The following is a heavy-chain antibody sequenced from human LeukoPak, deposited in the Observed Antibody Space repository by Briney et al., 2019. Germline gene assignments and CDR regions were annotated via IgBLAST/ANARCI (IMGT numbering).Heavy chain of an antibody. V-gene: IGHV4-30-4*08. Sequence: SETLSLTCTVSGGSISSGDYYWSWIRQPPGKGLEWIGYIYYSGSTYHNPSLKSRVTISADTSKNQFSLKLSSVTAADTAVYYCARATAANFDYWGQGTLVTVSS. CDR2: IYYSGST. J-gene: IGHJ4*02. CDR3: ARATAANFDY. CDR1: GGSISSGDYY. D-gene: IGHD2-15*01.